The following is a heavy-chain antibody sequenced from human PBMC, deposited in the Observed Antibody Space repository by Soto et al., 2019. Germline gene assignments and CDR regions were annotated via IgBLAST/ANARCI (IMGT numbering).Heavy chain of an antibody. CDR3: ARGWFGPDV. Sequence: EVQLVESGGGLVQPGGSLRLSYAASGFTLSGRSMHWVRQAPGKGLVWVSGIDNAGTDSTYADSVKGRFTNSRDNAKNMLYLQMNSLRVEDTAVYYCARGWFGPDVWGKGTTVTVSS. J-gene: IGHJ6*04. CDR2: IDNAGTDS. CDR1: GFTLSGRS. V-gene: IGHV3-74*01. D-gene: IGHD3-10*01.